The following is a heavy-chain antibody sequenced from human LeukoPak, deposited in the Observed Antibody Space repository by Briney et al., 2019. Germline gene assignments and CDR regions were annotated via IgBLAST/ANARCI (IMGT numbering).Heavy chain of an antibody. V-gene: IGHV3-48*03. CDR1: GFTLSGYD. D-gene: IGHD2-21*01. CDR3: ARVLPYSHALDV. CDR2: ISSSVSTI. J-gene: IGHJ6*02. Sequence: GGSLRLSCAASGFTLSGYDMNWVRQAPGKGLEWVSYISSSVSTIDYAESLKGRFTISRDNAKNSLYLQMNSLRAEDTALYHCARVLPYSHALDVWGQGTTVTVS.